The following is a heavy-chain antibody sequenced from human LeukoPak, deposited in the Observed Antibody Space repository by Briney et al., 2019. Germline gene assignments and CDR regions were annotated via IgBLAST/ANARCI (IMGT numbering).Heavy chain of an antibody. J-gene: IGHJ4*02. CDR1: GYSFTSYY. V-gene: IGHV1-46*01. CDR3: ARDNDFDY. CDR2: IYPGGGST. Sequence: ASVKVSCKASGYSFTSYYIHWVRQAPGQGLEWMGIIYPGGGSTSYAQKFQGRVTMTRDMSTSTVYMELSSLRSEDTAVYYCARDNDFDYWGQGTLVTVSS. D-gene: IGHD2-8*01.